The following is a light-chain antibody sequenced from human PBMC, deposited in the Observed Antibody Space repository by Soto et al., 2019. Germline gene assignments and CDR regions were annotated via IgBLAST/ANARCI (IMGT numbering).Light chain of an antibody. V-gene: IGKV1-39*01. CDR1: QSISSY. Sequence: DIQMTQSPSSLSASVGDRVTITCRASQSISSYLNWYQQKPGKAPKLLIYAASSLQSGVPSRFSGSGSGTDFTLTISSLQPEDFATYYCQQSHSTPATFGQGTKVEIK. J-gene: IGKJ1*01. CDR3: QQSHSTPAT. CDR2: AAS.